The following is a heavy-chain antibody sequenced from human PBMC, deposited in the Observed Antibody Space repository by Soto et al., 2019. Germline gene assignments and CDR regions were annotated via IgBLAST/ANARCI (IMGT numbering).Heavy chain of an antibody. CDR1: GYTFTSYD. J-gene: IGHJ4*02. CDR2: MNPNSSNT. CDR3: ARAVRYFSSTSCYALHYYFDY. V-gene: IGHV1-8*01. Sequence: QVQLVQSGAEVKKPGASVKVSCKASGYTFTSYDINWVRQATGQGLEWMGWMNPNSSNTGYAQKFQGRVTITRDTSISTAYMELSSLRSEDTAVYYCARAVRYFSSTSCYALHYYFDYWGQGTLVTVSS. D-gene: IGHD2-2*01.